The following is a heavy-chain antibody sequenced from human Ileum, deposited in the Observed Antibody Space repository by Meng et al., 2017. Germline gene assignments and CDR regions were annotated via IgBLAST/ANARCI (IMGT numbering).Heavy chain of an antibody. CDR3: ATGVDWAKSGDI. CDR1: DGSLGGYY. Sequence: VPLGEWGAGLLMPSETLSLTCAVYDGSLGGYYLSWIRQPPRKGLEWVGEIHPGGSTSYNPSLQSRVTIAVDTSKNQFSVTLSSVSAADTAVYYCATGVDWAKSGDIWGQGTLVTVSS. CDR2: IHPGGST. J-gene: IGHJ4*02. V-gene: IGHV4-34*01. D-gene: IGHD3-9*01.